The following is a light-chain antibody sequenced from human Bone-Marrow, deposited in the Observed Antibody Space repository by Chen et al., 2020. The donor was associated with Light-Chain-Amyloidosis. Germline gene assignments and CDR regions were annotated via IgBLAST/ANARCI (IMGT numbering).Light chain of an antibody. J-gene: IGLJ1*01. V-gene: IGLV2-23*02. CDR3: CSYTGSNTYV. CDR1: SSDVGSFNL. CDR2: EVN. Sequence: QSALPLPASVSGSPGQPITISSTGTSSDVGSFNLVSWYQQHPGKAPKLMIYEVNKRPSGVSNRFSGSKSGNTASLTISGLQAEDEADYYCCSYTGSNTYVFGTETKVTVL.